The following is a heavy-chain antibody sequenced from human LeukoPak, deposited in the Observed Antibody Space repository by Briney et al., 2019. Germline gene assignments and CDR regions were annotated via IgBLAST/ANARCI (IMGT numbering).Heavy chain of an antibody. V-gene: IGHV3-21*01. D-gene: IGHD3-9*01. CDR1: GFTFSSYS. Sequence: GGSLRLSCAASGFTFSSYSMNWVRQAPGKGLEWVSSISSSSSYIYYADSVKGRFTISRDNAENTLYLQMNSLRAEDTAVYYCARGADSGYSSDNWGQGTLVSVSS. J-gene: IGHJ4*02. CDR3: ARGADSGYSSDN. CDR2: ISSSSSYI.